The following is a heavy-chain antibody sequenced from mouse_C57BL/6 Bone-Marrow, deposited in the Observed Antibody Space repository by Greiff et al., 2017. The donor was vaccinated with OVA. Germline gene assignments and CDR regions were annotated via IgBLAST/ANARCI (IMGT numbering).Heavy chain of an antibody. CDR1: GFTFSDYG. CDR3: ARPGGGYYAFAY. D-gene: IGHD2-3*01. CDR2: ISNLAYSI. V-gene: IGHV5-15*04. J-gene: IGHJ3*01. Sequence: EVKLEESGGGLVQPGGSLKLSCAASGFTFSDYGMAWVRQAPRKGPEWVAFISNLAYSIYYADTVTGRFTISRENAKNTLYLEMSSLRSEDTAMYYCARPGGGYYAFAYWGQGTLVTVSA.